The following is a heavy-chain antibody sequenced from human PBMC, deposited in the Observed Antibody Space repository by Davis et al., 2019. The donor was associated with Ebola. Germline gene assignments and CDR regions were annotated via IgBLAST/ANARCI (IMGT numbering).Heavy chain of an antibody. CDR2: IFDSGYT. Sequence: SETLSLTCTVSGGSISSYYWSWVRQPPGKGLEWIGYIFDSGYTNYNPSLKSRVTMSLDTSKNQFCLNLSSVTAADTAVYYCARHIRGYGLIFNYGVDVWGQGTTVTVS. J-gene: IGHJ6*02. D-gene: IGHD3-3*02. CDR1: GGSISSYY. V-gene: IGHV4-59*08. CDR3: ARHIRGYGLIFNYGVDV.